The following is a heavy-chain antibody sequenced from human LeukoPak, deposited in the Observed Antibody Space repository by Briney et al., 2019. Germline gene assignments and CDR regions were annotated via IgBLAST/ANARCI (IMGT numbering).Heavy chain of an antibody. Sequence: ASETLSLTCAVYGGSFSGYYWSWIHQPPGKGLEWIGEINHSGSTNYNPSLKSRVTISVDTSKNQFSLKLSSVTAADTAVYYCARSHSSGWYIQHYYYYGMDVWGQGTTVTVSS. J-gene: IGHJ6*02. CDR3: ARSHSSGWYIQHYYYYGMDV. CDR1: GGSFSGYY. D-gene: IGHD6-19*01. CDR2: INHSGST. V-gene: IGHV4-34*01.